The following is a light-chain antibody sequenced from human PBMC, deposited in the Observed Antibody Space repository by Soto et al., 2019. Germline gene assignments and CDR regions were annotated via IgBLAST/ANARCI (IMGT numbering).Light chain of an antibody. CDR3: HQRIHSPPTP. CDR2: DAS. J-gene: IGKJ5*01. V-gene: IGKV3-11*01. Sequence: EIVLTQSPATLSLSPGERATLSCRASQSVSSYLAWYQQKPGQAPRLLIYDASNRATGIPARFSGSGSGTDFTLTISSLEPEVFEGYYGHQRIHSPPTPFGQG. CDR1: QSVSSY.